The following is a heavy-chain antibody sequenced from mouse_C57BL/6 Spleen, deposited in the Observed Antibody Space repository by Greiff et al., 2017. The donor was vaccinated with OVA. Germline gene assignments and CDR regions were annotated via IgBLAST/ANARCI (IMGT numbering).Heavy chain of an antibody. J-gene: IGHJ2*01. CDR1: GFNIKNTY. CDR2: IDPANGNT. CDR3: ALITTVVAPYYFDY. V-gene: IGHV14-3*01. D-gene: IGHD1-1*01. Sequence: EVKLVESVAELVRPGASVKLSCTASGFNIKNTYMHWVKQRPEQGLEWIGRIDPANGNTKYAPKFQGKATITADTSSNTAYLQLSSLTSEDTAIYYCALITTVVAPYYFDYWGQGTTLTVSS.